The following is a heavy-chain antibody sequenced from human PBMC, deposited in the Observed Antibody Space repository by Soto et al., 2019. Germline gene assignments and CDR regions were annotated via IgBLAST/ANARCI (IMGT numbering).Heavy chain of an antibody. D-gene: IGHD6-19*01. CDR1: GFTFSSYA. CDR3: ARDEGSIAVAGALDY. V-gene: IGHV3-64*01. CDR2: ISSNGGST. Sequence: EVQLVESGGGLVQPGGSLRLSCAASGFTFSSYAMHWVRQAPGKGLEYVSAISSNGGSTYYANSVKGRFTISRDNSKNTPYLQMGSLRAEDMAVYYCARDEGSIAVAGALDYWGQGTLVTVSS. J-gene: IGHJ4*02.